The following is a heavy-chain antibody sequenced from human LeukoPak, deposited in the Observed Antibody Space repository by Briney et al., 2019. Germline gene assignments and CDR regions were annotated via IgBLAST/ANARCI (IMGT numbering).Heavy chain of an antibody. CDR3: ARAYYYDSSGYYTPLRD. D-gene: IGHD3-22*01. V-gene: IGHV1-69*13. CDR2: IIPIFGTA. Sequence: SVKVSCKASGGTFSSFAISWVRQAPGQGLEWMGGIIPIFGTANYAQKFQGRVTITADESTSTAYMELSSLRSEDTAVYYCARAYYYDSSGYYTPLRDWGQGTLVTVSS. CDR1: GGTFSSFA. J-gene: IGHJ4*02.